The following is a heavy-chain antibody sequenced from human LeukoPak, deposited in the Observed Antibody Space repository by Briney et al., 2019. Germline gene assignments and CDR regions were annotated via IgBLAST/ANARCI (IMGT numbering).Heavy chain of an antibody. CDR2: ISSSSSTI. CDR3: ARDSYRAPSSIWY. V-gene: IGHV3-48*01. Sequence: GGSLRLSCAASGFTFSSYEMNWVRQAPGKGLEWVSYISSSSSTIYYADSVKGRFTISRDNAKNSLYLQMNSLRAEDTAVYYCARDSYRAPSSIWYWGQGTLVTVSS. J-gene: IGHJ4*02. CDR1: GFTFSSYE. D-gene: IGHD1-14*01.